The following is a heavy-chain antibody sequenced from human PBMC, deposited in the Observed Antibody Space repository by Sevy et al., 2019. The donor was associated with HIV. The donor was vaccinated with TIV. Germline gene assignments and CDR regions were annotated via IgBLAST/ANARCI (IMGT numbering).Heavy chain of an antibody. D-gene: IGHD1-26*01. V-gene: IGHV4-59*08. CDR1: GGSITSLY. Sequence: ETLSLTCTVSGGSITSLYWNLIRQPPGKGLEWIANIYYNGHINYNPSLKSRVTLSLDTSKNQFSLRLSSVTAADTAMYYCAGENAWGRGYSWGQGTLVTVSS. J-gene: IGHJ4*02. CDR3: AGENAWGRGYS. CDR2: IYYNGHI.